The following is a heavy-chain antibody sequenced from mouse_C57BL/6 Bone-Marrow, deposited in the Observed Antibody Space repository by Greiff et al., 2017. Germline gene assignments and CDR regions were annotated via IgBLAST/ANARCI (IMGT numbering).Heavy chain of an antibody. CDR3: AREGVDYGGY. Sequence: EVQLQQSGPELVKPGASVKISCKASGYTFTDYYMNWVKQSHGKSLEWIGDINPNNGGTSYNQKFKGKATLTVDKSSSTAYMELRSLTSEDSAVYYCAREGVDYGGYWGQGTTLTVSS. CDR2: INPNNGGT. J-gene: IGHJ2*01. CDR1: GYTFTDYY. D-gene: IGHD2-4*01. V-gene: IGHV1-26*01.